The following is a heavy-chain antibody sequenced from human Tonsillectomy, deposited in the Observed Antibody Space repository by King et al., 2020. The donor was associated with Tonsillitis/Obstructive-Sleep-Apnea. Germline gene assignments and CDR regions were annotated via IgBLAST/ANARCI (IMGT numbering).Heavy chain of an antibody. Sequence: QLVQSGAEVKKPGESLKISCKGSGYTFTNYWIAWARQMPGKGLEWMGIIYPSDSDTRYSPSFQGQVTISADKSFSTAYLQWSSLKASDTAMYYCARSAVELATITIDYWGQGTLVTVSS. CDR3: ARSAVELATITIDY. CDR1: GYTFTNYW. CDR2: IYPSDSDT. J-gene: IGHJ4*02. V-gene: IGHV5-51*03. D-gene: IGHD5-24*01.